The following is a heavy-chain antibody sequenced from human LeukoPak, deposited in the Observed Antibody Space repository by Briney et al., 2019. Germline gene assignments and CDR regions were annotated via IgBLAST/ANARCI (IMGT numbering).Heavy chain of an antibody. Sequence: GMSLRLSCAASGFTFSSYAMHWVRQAPGKGLEWLADISYDGSNKYYADSVKGRFTISRDNSKNTLYLQMNSLRAEDTAVYYCARDLPHPMIVVVITPSGYWGQGTLVTVSS. V-gene: IGHV3-30-3*01. CDR3: ARDLPHPMIVVVITPSGY. D-gene: IGHD3-22*01. CDR1: GFTFSSYA. CDR2: ISYDGSNK. J-gene: IGHJ4*02.